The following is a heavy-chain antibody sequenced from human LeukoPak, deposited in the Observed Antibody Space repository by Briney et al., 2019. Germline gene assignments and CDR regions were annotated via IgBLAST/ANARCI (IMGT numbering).Heavy chain of an antibody. Sequence: ASVKVSCKASGYTFTSYYMHWVRQAPGQGLEWMGVINPSGGSTSYAQKFQGRVTMTRDMSTSTVYMELSSLRSEDTAVYYCARAKSDRTLFDACDIWGQGTMVTVSS. CDR2: INPSGGST. CDR1: GYTFTSYY. V-gene: IGHV1-46*01. CDR3: ARAKSDRTLFDACDI. D-gene: IGHD1-14*01. J-gene: IGHJ3*02.